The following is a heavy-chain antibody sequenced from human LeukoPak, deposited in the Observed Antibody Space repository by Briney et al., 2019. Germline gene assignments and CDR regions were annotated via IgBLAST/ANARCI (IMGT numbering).Heavy chain of an antibody. Sequence: PGRSLRLSCAASGFTFSSYAMHWVRQAPGKGLEWVAVISYDGSNKYYADSVKGRFTISRDNSKNTLYLQMNSLRAEDTAVYYCARDGVGGAARPQYYFDYWGQGTLVTVSS. V-gene: IGHV3-30*04. CDR1: GFTFSSYA. CDR3: ARDGVGGAARPQYYFDY. D-gene: IGHD6-6*01. J-gene: IGHJ4*02. CDR2: ISYDGSNK.